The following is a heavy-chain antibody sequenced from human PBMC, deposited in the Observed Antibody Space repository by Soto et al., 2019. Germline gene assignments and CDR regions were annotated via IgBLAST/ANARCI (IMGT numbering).Heavy chain of an antibody. CDR2: ISYDGSNK. D-gene: IGHD1-26*01. Sequence: QVQLVESGGGVVQPGRSLRLSCAASGFTFSSYGMHWVRQAPGKGLEWVAVISYDGSNKYYADSVKGRFTISRDNSKNTLYLQMNSLRAADTAVYYCANDLKMVGSHGYFQHWGQGTLVTVSS. CDR1: GFTFSSYG. J-gene: IGHJ1*01. V-gene: IGHV3-30*18. CDR3: ANDLKMVGSHGYFQH.